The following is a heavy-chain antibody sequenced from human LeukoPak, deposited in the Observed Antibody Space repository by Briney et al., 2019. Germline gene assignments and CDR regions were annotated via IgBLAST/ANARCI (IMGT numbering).Heavy chain of an antibody. CDR1: GFTFSSYG. J-gene: IGHJ4*02. D-gene: IGHD4-17*01. CDR3: AKEVMDYGDYYYYFDY. V-gene: IGHV3-30*18. Sequence: PGGSLRLSCAASGFTFSSYGMHWVRQAPGKGLEWVAVISYDGSNKYYADSVKGRFTISRDNSKNTLYLQMNSLRAEDTAVCYCAKEVMDYGDYYYYFDYWGQGTLFTVSS. CDR2: ISYDGSNK.